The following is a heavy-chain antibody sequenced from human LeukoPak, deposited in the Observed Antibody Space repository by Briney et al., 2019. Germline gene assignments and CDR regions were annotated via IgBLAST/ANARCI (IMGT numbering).Heavy chain of an antibody. CDR1: GGSFSGYY. J-gene: IGHJ4*02. CDR3: AREGVVGAYGHFDY. CDR2: INHSGST. D-gene: IGHD2-15*01. Sequence: SETLSLTCAVYGGSFSGYYWSWIRQPPGKGLEWIGEINHSGSTNYNPSLKSRVTISVVTSKNQFSLKLSSVTAADTAVYYCAREGVVGAYGHFDYWGQGTLVTVSS. V-gene: IGHV4-34*01.